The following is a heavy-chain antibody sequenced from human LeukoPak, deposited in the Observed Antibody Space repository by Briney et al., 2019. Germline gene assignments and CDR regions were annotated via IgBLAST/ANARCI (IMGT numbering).Heavy chain of an antibody. Sequence: GGSLRLSCAASGFTFSSYSMNWVRQAPGKGLEWVSSISSSSSYIYYADSVKGRFTISRDNAKNSLYLQMNSLRAEDTAVYYCARWAPHGSGSYQPNFDYWGQGTLVTVSS. J-gene: IGHJ4*02. CDR1: GFTFSSYS. D-gene: IGHD3-10*01. CDR3: ARWAPHGSGSYQPNFDY. V-gene: IGHV3-21*01. CDR2: ISSSSSYI.